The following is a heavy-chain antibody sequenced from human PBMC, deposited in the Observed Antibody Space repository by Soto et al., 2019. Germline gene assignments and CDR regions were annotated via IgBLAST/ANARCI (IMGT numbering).Heavy chain of an antibody. Sequence: QVQLVQSGAEVKKPGSSVKVSCKASGGTFSSYAISWVRQAPGQGLEWMGGIIPIFGTANYAQKFQGRVTMTADKSTSTAYMELSSLRSEDTAVYYCARAIGGYSYGSVGHGVDYYYYYGMDVWGQGTTVTVSS. CDR3: ARAIGGYSYGSVGHGVDYYYYYGMDV. CDR2: IIPIFGTA. D-gene: IGHD5-18*01. CDR1: GGTFSSYA. J-gene: IGHJ6*02. V-gene: IGHV1-69*06.